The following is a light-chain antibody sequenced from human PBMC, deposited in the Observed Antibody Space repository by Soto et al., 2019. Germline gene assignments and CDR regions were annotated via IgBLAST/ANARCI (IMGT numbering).Light chain of an antibody. Sequence: QSDLTQPASVSGSPGQSITISCTGTTNDIGGYNLVSWYQQHPGKAPKLMIYEANKRPSGVSDRFSGSKSGNTASLTISPLQAEDEADYSCCSFAGGDTYVFGGGTKLAVL. CDR3: CSFAGGDTYV. J-gene: IGLJ2*01. CDR1: TNDIGGYNL. V-gene: IGLV2-23*01. CDR2: EAN.